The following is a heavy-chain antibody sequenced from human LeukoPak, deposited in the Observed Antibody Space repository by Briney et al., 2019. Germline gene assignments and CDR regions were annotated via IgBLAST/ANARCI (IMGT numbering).Heavy chain of an antibody. CDR2: IYHSGST. J-gene: IGHJ4*02. CDR3: ARQSVAAAGDFDY. D-gene: IGHD6-13*01. CDR1: GYSISSGYY. V-gene: IGHV4-38-2*01. Sequence: SETLSLTCAVSGYSISSGYYWGWLRQPPGKGLEWIGSIYHSGSTYYNPSLKSRVTISVDTSKNQFSLKLSSVIAAATAVYYCARQSVAAAGDFDYWGQGTLVTVSS.